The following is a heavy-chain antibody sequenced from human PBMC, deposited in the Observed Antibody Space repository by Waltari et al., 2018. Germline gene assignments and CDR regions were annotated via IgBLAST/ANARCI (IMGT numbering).Heavy chain of an antibody. J-gene: IGHJ5*02. CDR3: ARGGGYSYGFNWFDP. D-gene: IGHD5-18*01. V-gene: IGHV4-59*01. CDR1: GGSISSSY. CDR2: IHYSGST. Sequence: QVQLQESGPGLVKPSETLSLTCTVSGGSISSSYWSWILQPPGKGLEWIGYIHYSGSTNTDSSRTSRVTISVDTAKSQCSLKLRSVTAADTAVDYWARGGGYSYGFNWFDPWGQGTLVTVSS.